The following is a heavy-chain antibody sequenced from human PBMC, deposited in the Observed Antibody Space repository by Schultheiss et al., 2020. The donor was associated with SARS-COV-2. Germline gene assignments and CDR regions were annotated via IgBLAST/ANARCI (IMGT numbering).Heavy chain of an antibody. CDR1: GFSLSNARMG. Sequence: SGPTLVKPTQTLTLTCTFSGFSLSNARMGVSWIRQPPGKALEWLAHIFSNDEKSYSTSLKSRLTISKDTSKSQVVLTMTNMDPVDTATYYCARVIKGYYYYYYGMDVWGQGTTVTVSS. J-gene: IGHJ6*02. CDR3: ARVIKGYYYYYYGMDV. V-gene: IGHV2-26*01. CDR2: IFSNDEK.